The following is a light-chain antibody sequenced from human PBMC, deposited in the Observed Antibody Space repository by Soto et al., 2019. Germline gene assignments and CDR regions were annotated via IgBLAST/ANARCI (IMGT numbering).Light chain of an antibody. CDR2: TTS. Sequence: DIQMTQSPSSLSASVGDRVTITCRASQTIRNFLNWYQQKPGTAPRLLIHTTSSLQSGVPARFSGSGSGTDFTLTISSLQPEDFATYYCQQSYSTPRTFGQGTNV. CDR3: QQSYSTPRT. CDR1: QTIRNF. J-gene: IGKJ1*01. V-gene: IGKV1-39*01.